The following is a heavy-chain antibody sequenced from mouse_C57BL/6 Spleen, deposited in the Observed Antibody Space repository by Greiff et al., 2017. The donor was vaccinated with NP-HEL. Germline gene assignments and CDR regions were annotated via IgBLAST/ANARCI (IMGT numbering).Heavy chain of an antibody. CDR1: GYTFTSYW. J-gene: IGHJ1*03. CDR2: IYPSDSET. CDR3: ARGGNYRYFDV. Sequence: QVQLQQPGAELVRPGSSVKLSCKASGYTFTSYWMDWVKQRPGQGLEWIGNIYPSDSETPYNQKFKDKATLTVDKSSSTAYMQLSSLTSEDSSVYYCARGGNYRYFDVWGTGTTVTVSS. V-gene: IGHV1-61*01.